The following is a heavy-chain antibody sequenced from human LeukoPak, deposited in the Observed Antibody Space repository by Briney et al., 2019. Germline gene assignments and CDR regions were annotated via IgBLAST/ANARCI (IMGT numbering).Heavy chain of an antibody. CDR3: ARGVTAIWGGFDI. J-gene: IGHJ3*02. CDR1: GGSISSGDYY. D-gene: IGHD2-21*02. CDR2: IYYSGIT. V-gene: IGHV4-30-4*01. Sequence: SETLSLTCTVSGGSISSGDYYWSWNRQPPGKGLEWIGYIYYSGITYYNPSLKSRVTISVDTSKNQFSLKLSSVTAADTAVYYCARGVTAIWGGFDIWGQGTMVTVSS.